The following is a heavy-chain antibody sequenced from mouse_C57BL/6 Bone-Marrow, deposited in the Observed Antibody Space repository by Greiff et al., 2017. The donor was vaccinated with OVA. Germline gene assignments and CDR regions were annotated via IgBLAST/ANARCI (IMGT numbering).Heavy chain of an antibody. CDR1: GYTFTSYW. CDR2: IHPNSGST. Sequence: VQLQQPGAELVKPGASVTLSCKASGYTFTSYWMHWVKQRPGQGLEWIGMIHPNSGSTNYNEKFKSKATLTVDKSSSTAYMQLSSLTSEDAAVYYCARLLRYLLKYFDVWGTGTTVTVSS. CDR3: ARLLRYLLKYFDV. J-gene: IGHJ1*03. V-gene: IGHV1-64*01. D-gene: IGHD1-1*01.